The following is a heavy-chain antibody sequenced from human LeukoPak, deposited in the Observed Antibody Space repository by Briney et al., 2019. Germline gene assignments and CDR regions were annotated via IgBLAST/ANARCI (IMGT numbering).Heavy chain of an antibody. Sequence: PGGSLRLSCAASGFTFSTYEMNWVRQAPGKGLEWVSYISNSNTYTNYADSVEGRFTISRDNAKNSLYLQMNSLRAEDTAVYYCARGGRGWLRTPRFDYWGQGTLVTVSS. J-gene: IGHJ4*02. CDR1: GFTFSTYE. CDR3: ARGGRGWLRTPRFDY. CDR2: ISNSNTYT. D-gene: IGHD5-12*01. V-gene: IGHV3-11*03.